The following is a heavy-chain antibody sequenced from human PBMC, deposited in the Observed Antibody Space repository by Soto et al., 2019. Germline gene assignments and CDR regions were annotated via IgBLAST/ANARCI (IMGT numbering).Heavy chain of an antibody. J-gene: IGHJ6*02. CDR1: GGTFSSYA. D-gene: IGHD6-19*01. Sequence: QVQLVQSGAEVKKPGSSVKVSCKASGGTFSSYAISWVRQAPGQGLEWMGGIIPTFGTANYAQKFQGRVTITADESTSTAYMELSSLRSEDTAVYYCARSIVAVAGTGGYYYYGMDVWGQGTTVTVSS. V-gene: IGHV1-69*01. CDR3: ARSIVAVAGTGGYYYYGMDV. CDR2: IIPTFGTA.